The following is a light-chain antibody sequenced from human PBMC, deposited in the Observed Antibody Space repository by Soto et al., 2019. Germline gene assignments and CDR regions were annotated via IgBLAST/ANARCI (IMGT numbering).Light chain of an antibody. CDR2: GAS. CDR3: QQYGDSPMYT. J-gene: IGKJ2*01. V-gene: IGKV3-20*01. CDR1: QSVSSSS. Sequence: EIVLTQSPGTLSLSPGERATLSCRASQSVSSSSLAWYQQKPGQAPRLLMFGASNRASGIPDRFSGSGSGTDFTLTISRLEPEDLAVYYCQQYGDSPMYTFDRGTKMEIK.